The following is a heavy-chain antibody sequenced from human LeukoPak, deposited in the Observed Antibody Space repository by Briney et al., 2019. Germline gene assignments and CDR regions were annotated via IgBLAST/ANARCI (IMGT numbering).Heavy chain of an antibody. Sequence: GGSLRLSCAASGFTFSSYWMSWVRQAPGKGLEWVANIKQDGSEKYYVDSVKGRFTISRDNSKNTLYLQMNSLRAEDTAVYYCAKDVWIFGGWSIHNYWGQGTLVTVSS. CDR3: AKDVWIFGGWSIHNY. V-gene: IGHV3-7*03. CDR2: IKQDGSEK. D-gene: IGHD6-19*01. J-gene: IGHJ4*02. CDR1: GFTFSSYW.